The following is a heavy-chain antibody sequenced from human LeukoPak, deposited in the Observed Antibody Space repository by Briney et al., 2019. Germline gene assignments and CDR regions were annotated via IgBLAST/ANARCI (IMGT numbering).Heavy chain of an antibody. D-gene: IGHD6-19*01. J-gene: IGHJ6*02. CDR2: ISYDGSNK. Sequence: GGSLRLSCAASGFTFSSYAMHWVRQAPGKGLEWVAVISYDGSNKYYADSVKGRFTISRDNSKNTLYLQMNGLRAEDTAVYYCARVTVAGISQYYYFYYGMDVWGQGTTVTVSS. V-gene: IGHV3-30*01. CDR3: ARVTVAGISQYYYFYYGMDV. CDR1: GFTFSSYA.